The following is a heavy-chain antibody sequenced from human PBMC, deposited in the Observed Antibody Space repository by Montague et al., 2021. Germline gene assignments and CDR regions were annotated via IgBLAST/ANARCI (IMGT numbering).Heavy chain of an antibody. Sequence: TLSLTCTVSGGSINSGGYYWTWIRQHPEKGLEWIGYIYYSGTTYYNPSLKSRVTISVDTSKNQFSLKLSSVTAADTAVYYCARDQGGYFDYWGQGTLVTVSS. CDR3: ARDQGGYFDY. D-gene: IGHD3-16*01. CDR1: GGSINSGGYY. V-gene: IGHV4-31*03. CDR2: IYYSGTT. J-gene: IGHJ4*02.